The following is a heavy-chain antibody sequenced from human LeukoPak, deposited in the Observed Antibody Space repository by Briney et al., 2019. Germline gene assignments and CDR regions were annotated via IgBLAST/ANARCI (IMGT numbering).Heavy chain of an antibody. CDR1: GASIISSSYF. J-gene: IGHJ3*02. Sequence: PSETLSLTCTVSGASIISSSYFWGWVRQAPGKGLEWIGSIYYSGTTYYNPSLKSRVTISLDTSKNQFSLKMTSVTAADTAVYYCARHRNSGSYYRRDDAFDIWGQGTMVTVSS. CDR3: ARHRNSGSYYRRDDAFDI. CDR2: IYYSGTT. V-gene: IGHV4-39*01. D-gene: IGHD1-26*01.